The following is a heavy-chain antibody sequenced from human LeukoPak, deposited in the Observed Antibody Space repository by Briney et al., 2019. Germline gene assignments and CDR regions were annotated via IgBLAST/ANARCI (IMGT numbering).Heavy chain of an antibody. J-gene: IGHJ4*02. Sequence: SETLSLTCTVSGYSISSGYYWGWIRQPPGKGLEWIGSIYHSGSTNYNPSLKSRVTISVDTSKNQFSLKLSSVTAADTAVYYCARGSWLRQYFDYWGQGTLVTVSS. CDR3: ARGSWLRQYFDY. CDR2: IYHSGST. D-gene: IGHD5-12*01. V-gene: IGHV4-38-2*02. CDR1: GYSISSGYY.